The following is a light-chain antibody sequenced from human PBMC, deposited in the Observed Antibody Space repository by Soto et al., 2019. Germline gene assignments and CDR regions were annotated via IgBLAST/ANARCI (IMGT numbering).Light chain of an antibody. Sequence: QSVLTQPPSVSAAPGQRVTISCSGSSSNIGSNYVSWYQQLPGTAPKLLIYDNIERPSGIPDRFSASKSGTSATLGITGLQTGDDADYYCGTWDSSLSANVFGTGTKVTVL. J-gene: IGLJ1*01. CDR2: DNI. V-gene: IGLV1-51*01. CDR1: SSNIGSNY. CDR3: GTWDSSLSANV.